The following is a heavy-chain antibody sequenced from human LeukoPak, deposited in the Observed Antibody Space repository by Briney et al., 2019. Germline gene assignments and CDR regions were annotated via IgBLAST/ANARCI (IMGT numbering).Heavy chain of an antibody. Sequence: ASVKVSCKASGYTFTSYGISWVRQAPGQGLEWMGWISAYNGNTNYAQKLQGRVTMTTDTSTSTAYMELRSLRSDDTAVYYCARAVGPAGTDWFDPWGQGTLVTVSS. D-gene: IGHD6-13*01. CDR3: ARAVGPAGTDWFDP. CDR1: GYTFTSYG. CDR2: ISAYNGNT. J-gene: IGHJ5*02. V-gene: IGHV1-18*01.